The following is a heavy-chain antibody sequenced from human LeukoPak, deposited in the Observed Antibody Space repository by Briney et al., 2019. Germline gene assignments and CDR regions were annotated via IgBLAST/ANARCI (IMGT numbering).Heavy chain of an antibody. J-gene: IGHJ3*02. CDR3: ARGDCSGGICYSDSAFHI. V-gene: IGHV6-1*01. CDR2: TYYRSKWFN. CDR1: GDSVSSNRTT. Sequence: SQTLSLTCAISGDSVSSNRTTWNWLRQSPSRGLEWLGRTYYRSKWFNDYAASVKSRITINPDTSKNQSSLQTNSVTPEDTAVYYCARGDCSGGICYSDSAFHIWGQGTMVTVSS. D-gene: IGHD2-15*01.